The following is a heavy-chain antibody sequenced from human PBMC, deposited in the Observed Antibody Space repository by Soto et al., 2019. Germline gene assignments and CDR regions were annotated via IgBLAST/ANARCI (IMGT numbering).Heavy chain of an antibody. CDR1: GFTFNSYA. J-gene: IGHJ4*02. CDR2: ISYDGTNK. V-gene: IGHV3-30-3*01. D-gene: IGHD4-17*01. CDR3: ARDGQEYGDYEEFPNDY. Sequence: QVQLVESGGGVVQPGRSLRLSCAASGFTFNSYALHWVRQAPGKGLEWVAVISYDGTNKYYADSVKGRFTISRDNSKNTLYLQMNSPRAEDTAVYYCARDGQEYGDYEEFPNDYWGQGTLVTVSS.